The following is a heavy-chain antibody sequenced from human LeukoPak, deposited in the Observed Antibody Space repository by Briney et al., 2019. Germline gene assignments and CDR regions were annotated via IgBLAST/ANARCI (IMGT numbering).Heavy chain of an antibody. V-gene: IGHV4-59*01. CDR3: AREEFVEFNFDY. Sequence: PSETLSLTCTVSGGSISSYYWSWIRQPPGKGLEWIGYIYYSGSTNYNPSLKSRVTISVDTSKNQFSLKLSSVTAADTAVYYCAREEFVEFNFDYWGQGTLVTVSS. J-gene: IGHJ4*02. D-gene: IGHD3-10*01. CDR2: IYYSGST. CDR1: GGSISSYY.